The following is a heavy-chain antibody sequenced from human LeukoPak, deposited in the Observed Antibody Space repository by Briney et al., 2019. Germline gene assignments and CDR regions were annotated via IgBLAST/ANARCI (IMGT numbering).Heavy chain of an antibody. Sequence: ASVKVSCKASGYTFTGYYIHWVRQAPGQGREGMGWINPNTGGTNLAQRFQGRVTMTRDTSFSTAYLELSRLKSDDTAVYYCARDREWLTDYYNYSMDVWGKGATVTISS. J-gene: IGHJ6*03. D-gene: IGHD5-12*01. CDR3: ARDREWLTDYYNYSMDV. CDR2: INPNTGGT. CDR1: GYTFTGYY. V-gene: IGHV1-2*02.